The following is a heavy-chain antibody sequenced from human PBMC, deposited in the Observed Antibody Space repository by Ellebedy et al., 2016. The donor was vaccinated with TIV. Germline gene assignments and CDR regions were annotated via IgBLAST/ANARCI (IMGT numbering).Heavy chain of an antibody. D-gene: IGHD6-19*01. V-gene: IGHV1-3*01. Sequence: ASVKVSCXASGYTFTSYAIHWVRQAPGQRLEWMGWINPGTRNTKYSQKFQGRVTITRDTSANTASVELSSLTSEDTAVYYCARAFRYTTGWYNHEAFDIWGQGTRVTVFS. CDR2: INPGTRNT. J-gene: IGHJ3*02. CDR3: ARAFRYTTGWYNHEAFDI. CDR1: GYTFTSYA.